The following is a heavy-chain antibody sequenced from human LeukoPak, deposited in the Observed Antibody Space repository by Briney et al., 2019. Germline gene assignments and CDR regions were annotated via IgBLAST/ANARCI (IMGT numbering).Heavy chain of an antibody. Sequence: SETLSLTCTVSGGSISNYYWSWIRQPPGKGLEWIGYIYNSGSTNYNPSLKSRVTISADTSKNQFSLKLTSVTAADTAMYYCVRDRELTYWGQGTLVTVSS. J-gene: IGHJ4*02. V-gene: IGHV4-59*01. CDR1: GGSISNYY. D-gene: IGHD5-24*01. CDR2: IYNSGST. CDR3: VRDRELTY.